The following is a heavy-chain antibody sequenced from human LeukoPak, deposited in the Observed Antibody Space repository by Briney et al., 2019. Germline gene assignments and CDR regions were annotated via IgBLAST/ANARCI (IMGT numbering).Heavy chain of an antibody. CDR1: GGTFSSYA. D-gene: IGHD6-13*01. V-gene: IGHV1-69*13. Sequence: ASVKVSCKASGGTFSSYAISWVRQAPGQGLEWMGGIIPIFGTANYAQKFQGRVTITADESTSTAYMELSSLRSEDTAVYYCARDLSTGAAGTPFRYYYMDVWGKGTTVTISS. J-gene: IGHJ6*03. CDR2: IIPIFGTA. CDR3: ARDLSTGAAGTPFRYYYMDV.